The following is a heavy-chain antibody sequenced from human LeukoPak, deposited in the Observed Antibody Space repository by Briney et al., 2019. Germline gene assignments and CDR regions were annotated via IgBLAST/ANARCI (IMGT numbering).Heavy chain of an antibody. V-gene: IGHV3-23*01. CDR2: ISGSGGST. Sequence: GSLRLSCAASGFTFSSYAMSWVRQAPGKGLEWVSAISGSGGSTYYADSVKGRFTISRDNSKNTLYLQMNSLRAEDTAVYYCANVVVTAIGTYDAFDIWGQGTMVTVSS. J-gene: IGHJ3*02. CDR1: GFTFSSYA. CDR3: ANVVVTAIGTYDAFDI. D-gene: IGHD2-21*02.